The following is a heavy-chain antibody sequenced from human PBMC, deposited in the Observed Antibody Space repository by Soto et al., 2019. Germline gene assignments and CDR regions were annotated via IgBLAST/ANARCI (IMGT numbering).Heavy chain of an antibody. CDR1: GGTFSSYA. Sequence: QVQLVQSGAEVKKPGSSVKVSCKASGGTFSSYAISWVRQAPGQGLEWMGGIIPIFGTANYAQKFQGRVTITADESTSTDYMELSSLRSEDTAVYYCASLLQAVATIDGAVDYWGQGTLVTVSS. J-gene: IGHJ4*02. D-gene: IGHD5-12*01. CDR3: ASLLQAVATIDGAVDY. V-gene: IGHV1-69*12. CDR2: IIPIFGTA.